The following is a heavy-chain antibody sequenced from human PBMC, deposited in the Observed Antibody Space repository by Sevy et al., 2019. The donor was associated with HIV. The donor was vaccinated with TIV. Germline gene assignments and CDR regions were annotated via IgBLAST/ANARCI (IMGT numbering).Heavy chain of an antibody. D-gene: IGHD3-16*01. CDR2: LKSKASGGTL. V-gene: IGHV3-49*04. CDR1: GFSFGDYA. Sequence: GGSLRLSCAASGFSFGDYAMNWVRQAPGKGLEWVAFLKSKASGGTLHHAASVQGRFTISRNYSKNIAYLRINDLKTEGTAAYYSTRGKDDQTIFDFWGQGALVTVSS. J-gene: IGHJ4*02. CDR3: TRGKDDQTIFDF.